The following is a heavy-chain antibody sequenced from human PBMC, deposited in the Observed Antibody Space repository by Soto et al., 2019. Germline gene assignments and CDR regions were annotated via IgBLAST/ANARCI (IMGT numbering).Heavy chain of an antibody. Sequence: ASVKVSCKASGYTFTNYPMHWLRQAPGQGLEWMGWMNPRSGGSKYAQAFQDRVTMTRDASISTAYMGMTSLRHGDTAVYFCARSDESTSNPPDLWGPGTLVTVSS. CDR2: MNPRSGGS. V-gene: IGHV1-2*02. D-gene: IGHD2-2*01. J-gene: IGHJ5*02. CDR1: GYTFTNYP. CDR3: ARSDESTSNPPDL.